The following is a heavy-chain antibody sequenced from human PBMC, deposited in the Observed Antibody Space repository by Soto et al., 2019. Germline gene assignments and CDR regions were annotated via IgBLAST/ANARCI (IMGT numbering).Heavy chain of an antibody. D-gene: IGHD4-17*01. Sequence: AGGSLRLSCAASGITFSNAWMSWVRQAPGKGLEWVGRIKNKADGGTADYAARVRGRFTISRDDSANTLFLQMNSLETEDTAVYYCTTDPGDYEDFWGRGTLVTVSS. CDR3: TTDPGDYEDF. CDR1: GITFSNAW. V-gene: IGHV3-15*01. J-gene: IGHJ4*02. CDR2: IKNKADGGTA.